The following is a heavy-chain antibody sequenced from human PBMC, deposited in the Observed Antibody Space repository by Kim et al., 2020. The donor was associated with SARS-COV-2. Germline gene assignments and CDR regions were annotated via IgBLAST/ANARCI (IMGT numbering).Heavy chain of an antibody. CDR1: GGSISSGGYY. CDR2: IYYSGST. Sequence: SETLSLTCTVSGGSISSGGYYWSWIRQHPGKGLEWIGYIYYSGSTYYNPSLKSRVTISVDTSKNQFSLKLSSVTAADTAVYYCASWPVTMVRGVRFDPWGQGTLVTVSS. D-gene: IGHD3-10*01. V-gene: IGHV4-31*03. CDR3: ASWPVTMVRGVRFDP. J-gene: IGHJ5*02.